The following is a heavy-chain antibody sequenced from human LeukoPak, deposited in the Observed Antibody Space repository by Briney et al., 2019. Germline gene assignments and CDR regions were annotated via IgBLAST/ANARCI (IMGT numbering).Heavy chain of an antibody. Sequence: ASVKVSCKASGYTFTSYYMHWVRQAPGQGLEWMGIINPSGGSTSYAQKFQGRVTMTRDTSTSTVYMEPSSLRSEDTAVYYCARSGDSGYDYEEYYYYMDVWGKGTTVTVSS. D-gene: IGHD5-12*01. CDR3: ARSGDSGYDYEEYYYYMDV. CDR2: INPSGGST. V-gene: IGHV1-46*01. J-gene: IGHJ6*03. CDR1: GYTFTSYY.